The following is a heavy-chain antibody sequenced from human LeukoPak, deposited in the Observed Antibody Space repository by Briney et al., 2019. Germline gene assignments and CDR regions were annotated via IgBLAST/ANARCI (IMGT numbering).Heavy chain of an antibody. D-gene: IGHD3-22*01. Sequence: GGSLRLSCAASGFTFSSYAMHWVRQAPGKGLEWVAVISYDGSSKYYADSVKGRFTISRDNSKNTLYLQMNSLRAEDTAVYYCARDLYYDSSGYYLWGQGTLVTVSS. J-gene: IGHJ4*02. V-gene: IGHV3-30*04. CDR3: ARDLYYDSSGYYL. CDR1: GFTFSSYA. CDR2: ISYDGSSK.